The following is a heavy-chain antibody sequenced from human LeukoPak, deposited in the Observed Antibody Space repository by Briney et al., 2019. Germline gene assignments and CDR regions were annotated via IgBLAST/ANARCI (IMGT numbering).Heavy chain of an antibody. D-gene: IGHD4-23*01. CDR1: GYTLTELS. CDR2: FDPEDGET. CDR3: ATDSAAYGGKDY. V-gene: IGHV1-24*01. J-gene: IGHJ4*02. Sequence: ASVKVSCKVSGYTLTELSMHWVRQAPGKGLEWMGGFDPEDGETIYAQKFQGRVTMTEDTSTDTAYMELSSLRSEDTAVYYCATDSAAYGGKDYWGQGTLVTVSS.